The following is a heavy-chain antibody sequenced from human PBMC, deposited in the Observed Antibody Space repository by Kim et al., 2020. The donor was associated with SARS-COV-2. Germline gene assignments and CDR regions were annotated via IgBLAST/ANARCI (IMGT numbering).Heavy chain of an antibody. CDR3: ARGPNLYYYYGMDV. CDR2: INHSGST. Sequence: SETLSLTCAVYGGSFSGYYWSWIRQPPGKGLEWIGEINHSGSTNYNPSLKSRVTISVDTSKNQFSLKLSSVTAADTAVYYCARGPNLYYYYGMDVWGQG. CDR1: GGSFSGYY. V-gene: IGHV4-34*01. J-gene: IGHJ6*02.